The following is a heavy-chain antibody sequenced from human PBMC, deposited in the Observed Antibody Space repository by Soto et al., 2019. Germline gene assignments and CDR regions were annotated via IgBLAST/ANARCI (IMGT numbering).Heavy chain of an antibody. CDR3: ARDRIAAAFRQKHYYYYYGMDV. CDR2: ISYDGSNK. J-gene: IGHJ6*02. V-gene: IGHV3-30-3*01. D-gene: IGHD6-13*01. CDR1: GFTFSSYA. Sequence: SLRLSCAASGFTFSSYAMHWVRQAPGKGLEWVAVISYDGSNKYYADSVKGRFTISRDNSKNTLYLQMNSLRAEDTAVYYCARDRIAAAFRQKHYYYYYGMDVWGQGTTVTVSS.